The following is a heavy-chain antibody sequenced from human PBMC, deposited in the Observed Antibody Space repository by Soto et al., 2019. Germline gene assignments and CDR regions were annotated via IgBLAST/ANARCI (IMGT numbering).Heavy chain of an antibody. D-gene: IGHD2-21*01. CDR2: INAGNGNT. Sequence: QVQLVQSGAEVKKPGASVKVSCKASGYTFTSYAMHWVRQAPGQRLEWMGWINAGNGNTKYSQKFQGRVTITRDTSACTAYMALSSLRSEDTAVYYCARVPGYSIGDLWGRGTLVTVSS. CDR1: GYTFTSYA. V-gene: IGHV1-3*01. J-gene: IGHJ2*01. CDR3: ARVPGYSIGDL.